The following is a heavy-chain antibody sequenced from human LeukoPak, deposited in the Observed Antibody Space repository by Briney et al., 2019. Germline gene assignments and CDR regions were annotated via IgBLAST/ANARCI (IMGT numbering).Heavy chain of an antibody. D-gene: IGHD6-13*01. CDR3: AKSGIAAAGQRGYFDY. CDR2: ISNDGSNK. J-gene: IGHJ4*02. CDR1: GFTFSSYG. Sequence: GGSLRLSCAASGFTFSSYGIHWVRQAPGKGLEWVAVISNDGSNKYYADSVKGRFTISRDNSKNTVYLQMNSLRGEDTAVYYCAKSGIAAAGQRGYFDYWGQGTLVTASS. V-gene: IGHV3-30*18.